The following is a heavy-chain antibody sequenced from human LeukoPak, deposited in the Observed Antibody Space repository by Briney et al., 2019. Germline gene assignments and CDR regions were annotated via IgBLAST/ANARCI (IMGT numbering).Heavy chain of an antibody. V-gene: IGHV3-53*01. D-gene: IGHD3-22*01. Sequence: GGSLRLSCAASGFTVSSNYMSWVRQAPGKGLEWVSVIYSGVSTYYADSVKGRFTISRDNSKNTLYLQMNSLRAEDTAVYYCAREGIRTRAFYYYDSSGYYPEYFQHWGQGTLVTVSS. CDR1: GFTVSSNY. CDR2: IYSGVST. CDR3: AREGIRTRAFYYYDSSGYYPEYFQH. J-gene: IGHJ1*01.